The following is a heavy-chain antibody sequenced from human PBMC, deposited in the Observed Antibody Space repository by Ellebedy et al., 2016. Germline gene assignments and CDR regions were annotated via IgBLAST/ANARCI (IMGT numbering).Heavy chain of an antibody. D-gene: IGHD1-14*01. Sequence: GGSLRLSCVASGFTFNNYAMNWVRQAPGEGLEWVAIVVGSGGSAYYADSVKGRFTISRDNPKNTLYLQMRSLRAEDTAVYYCAKDVSIGTTQSFYGMDVWGQGTTVTVSS. V-gene: IGHV3-23*01. CDR1: GFTFNNYA. CDR3: AKDVSIGTTQSFYGMDV. CDR2: VVGSGGSA. J-gene: IGHJ6*02.